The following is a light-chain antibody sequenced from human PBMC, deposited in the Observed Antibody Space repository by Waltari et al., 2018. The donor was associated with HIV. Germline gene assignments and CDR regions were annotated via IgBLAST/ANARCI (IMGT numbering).Light chain of an antibody. Sequence: DIVMTQTPLSLSVTPGQPASISCTSSQSLLHGDGRTYLYWYLQKTGLPPQLLIHEVSNRFSGVPDRFSGSGSGTDFTLKISRVEAEDVGVYYCMQSIQPPPTFGPGTKVDIK. CDR1: QSLLHGDGRTY. CDR2: EVS. V-gene: IGKV2D-29*01. J-gene: IGKJ3*01. CDR3: MQSIQPPPT.